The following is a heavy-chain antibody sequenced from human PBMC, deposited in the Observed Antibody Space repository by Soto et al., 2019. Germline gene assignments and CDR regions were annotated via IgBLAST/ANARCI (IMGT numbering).Heavy chain of an antibody. CDR3: AKDRHPDGIWTFDY. CDR2: INQPGKQT. D-gene: IGHD3-9*01. Sequence: GGSLRLSCAASGFIFSTYTMNWVRQVSGKGLEWVSGINQPGKQTWYADSVKGRFTISRDNSKNFPFLQMNSLRVEDTAVYYCAKDRHPDGIWTFDYWGQGAPVTVSS. CDR1: GFIFSTYT. V-gene: IGHV3-23*03. J-gene: IGHJ4*02.